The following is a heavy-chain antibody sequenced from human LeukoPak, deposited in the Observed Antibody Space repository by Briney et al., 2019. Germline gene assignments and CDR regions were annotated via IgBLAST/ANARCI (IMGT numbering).Heavy chain of an antibody. CDR1: GFTVSSNY. Sequence: GGSLRLSCAASGFTVSSNYMSWVRQAPGKGLEWVSVIYSSGSTYYADSVKGRFTISRDNSKNTLYLQMNSLRAEDTAVYYCAKDRTGTTRMMSGGAFDIWGQGTMVTVSS. D-gene: IGHD1-1*01. V-gene: IGHV3-53*01. J-gene: IGHJ3*02. CDR2: IYSSGST. CDR3: AKDRTGTTRMMSGGAFDI.